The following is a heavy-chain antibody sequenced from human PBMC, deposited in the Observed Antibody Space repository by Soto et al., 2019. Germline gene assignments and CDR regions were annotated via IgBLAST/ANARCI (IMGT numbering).Heavy chain of an antibody. CDR2: INWNGKTL. D-gene: IGHD5-12*01. CDR3: AQEIVPGIYSATFDH. V-gene: IGHV3-9*01. Sequence: GWSLRLSCAASGFTFDDYALHWVRQAPGSGLEWVAGINWNGKTLGYADSLRGRFAISRDNATNCLFLDLNSLTVEDTALYYCAQEIVPGIYSATFDHWGPGTLVTAPS. CDR1: GFTFDDYA. J-gene: IGHJ4*01.